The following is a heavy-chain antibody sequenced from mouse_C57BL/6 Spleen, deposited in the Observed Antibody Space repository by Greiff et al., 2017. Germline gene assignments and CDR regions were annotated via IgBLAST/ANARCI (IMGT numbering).Heavy chain of an antibody. CDR1: GFTFSNSW. Sequence: EVMLVESGGGLVQPGGSMKLSCVASGFTFSNSWMNWVRQSPEKGLEWVAQIRLKSDNYATHYAESVKGRFTISRDDYKSSVYLQMNNLRAEDTGIYYCTGGHYSSWLAYWGQGTLVTVSA. D-gene: IGHD2-12*01. J-gene: IGHJ3*01. CDR3: TGGHYSSWLAY. V-gene: IGHV6-3*01. CDR2: IRLKSDNYAT.